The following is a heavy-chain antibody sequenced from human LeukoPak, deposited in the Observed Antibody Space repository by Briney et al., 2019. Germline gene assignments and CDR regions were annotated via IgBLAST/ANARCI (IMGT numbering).Heavy chain of an antibody. CDR1: GYTFTSYG. CDR3: ASLATATRSDGY. J-gene: IGHJ4*02. V-gene: IGHV1-18*01. Sequence: ASVKVSCKASGYTFTSYGISWVRQAPGQGLEWMGWIGAYNGNTNYAQKLQGRVAMTTEASTSKAYMELSVLGSDDPAVYYCASLATATRSDGYWGQGTLVAVRS. D-gene: IGHD2-21*02. CDR2: IGAYNGNT.